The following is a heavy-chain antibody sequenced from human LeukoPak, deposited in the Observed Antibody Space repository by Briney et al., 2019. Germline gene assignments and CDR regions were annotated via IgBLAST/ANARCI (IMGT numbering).Heavy chain of an antibody. D-gene: IGHD3-22*01. CDR1: GFTFSSYA. J-gene: IGHJ4*02. CDR3: AKSSYYDASGYYREYYFDS. CDR2: ISYDGSNK. Sequence: GGSLRLSCAASGFTFSSYAMHWVRQAPGKGLEWVAVISYDGSNKYYADSVKGRFTISRDKTKNTLYLQMNSLRAEDTAVYYCAKSSYYDASGYYREYYFDSWGQGTLVTVSP. V-gene: IGHV3-30-3*02.